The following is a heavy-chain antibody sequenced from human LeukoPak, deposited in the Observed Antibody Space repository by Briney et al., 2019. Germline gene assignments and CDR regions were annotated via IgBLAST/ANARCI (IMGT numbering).Heavy chain of an antibody. Sequence: GGSLRLSCAASGFTFSDYYMNWIRQAPGKGLEWVSYISSSGSTIYYPDSVKGRFTISRDNAKNSLYLQMNSLRAEDTAVYYCARRAAGADAFDIWGQGTMVTVSS. D-gene: IGHD6-13*01. J-gene: IGHJ3*02. CDR2: ISSSGSTI. CDR1: GFTFSDYY. V-gene: IGHV3-11*04. CDR3: ARRAAGADAFDI.